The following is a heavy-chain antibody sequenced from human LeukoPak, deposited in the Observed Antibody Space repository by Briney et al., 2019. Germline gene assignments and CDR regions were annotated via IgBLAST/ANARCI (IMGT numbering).Heavy chain of an antibody. V-gene: IGHV1-2*02. CDR1: GYTFTGYY. CDR2: INPNSGGT. D-gene: IGHD4-11*01. Sequence: ASVKVSCKASGYTFTGYYMHWVRQAPGQGLEWMGWINPNSGGTNYAQKLQGRVTMTTDTSTSTAYMELRSLRSDDTAVYYCARDRVTTTPYYYYMDVWAKGPRSPSP. CDR3: ARDRVTTTPYYYYMDV. J-gene: IGHJ6*03.